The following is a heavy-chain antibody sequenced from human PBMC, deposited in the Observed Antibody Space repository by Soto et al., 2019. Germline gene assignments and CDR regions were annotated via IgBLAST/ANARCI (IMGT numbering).Heavy chain of an antibody. Sequence: QLQLQESGPGLVKPSETLSLTCTVSGGSISSSSYYWGWIRQPPGKGLEWIGSIYYSGSTYYNPSLKSRVTISVATSNHQCPLRRGSVTAADTAVYYWARRAGGGSYLAGYYYYGMDVWGQGTTVTVSS. V-gene: IGHV4-39*01. CDR1: GGSISSSSYY. CDR2: IYYSGST. J-gene: IGHJ6*02. D-gene: IGHD1-26*01. CDR3: ARRAGGGSYLAGYYYYGMDV.